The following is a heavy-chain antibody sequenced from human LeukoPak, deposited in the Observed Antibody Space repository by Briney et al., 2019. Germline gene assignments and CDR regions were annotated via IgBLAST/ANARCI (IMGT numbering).Heavy chain of an antibody. CDR2: IYYTGSS. V-gene: IGHV4-39*01. D-gene: IGHD2-2*02. Sequence: SETLSLTCTVSGYSISSSSYYWGWIRQPPGKGLEWIGNIYYTGSSYYNPSLKSRVTISVDTSKNQFSLKLSSVTAADTTVYYCARTPCSSTSCYRFDPWGQGTLVTVSS. CDR1: GYSISSSSYY. J-gene: IGHJ5*02. CDR3: ARTPCSSTSCYRFDP.